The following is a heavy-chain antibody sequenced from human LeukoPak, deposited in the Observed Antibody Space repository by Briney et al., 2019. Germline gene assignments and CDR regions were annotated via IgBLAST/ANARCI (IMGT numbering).Heavy chain of an antibody. CDR2: IYTSGST. CDR1: GGSISSSSYY. CDR3: ARVRRGFDY. Sequence: SETLSLTCTVSGGSISSSSYYWSWIRQPAGKGLEWIGRIYTSGSTNYNPSLKSRVTMSVDTSKNQFSLKLSSVAAADTAVYYCARVRRGFDYWGQGTLVTVSS. J-gene: IGHJ4*02. V-gene: IGHV4-61*02. D-gene: IGHD4/OR15-4a*01.